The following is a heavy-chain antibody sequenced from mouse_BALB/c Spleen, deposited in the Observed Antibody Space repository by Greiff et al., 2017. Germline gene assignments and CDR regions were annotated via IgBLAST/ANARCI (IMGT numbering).Heavy chain of an antibody. CDR1: EYEFPSHD. Sequence: EVKVVESGGGLVQPGESLKLSCESNEYEFPSHDMSWVRKTPEKRLELVAAINSDGGSTYYPDTMERRFILSRDNAKNTLYLQMSSLKSEDTAMYYCARLYGSSLYWYFDVWGAGTTVTVSS. CDR3: ARLYGSSLYWYFDV. J-gene: IGHJ1*01. V-gene: IGHV5-2*03. D-gene: IGHD1-1*01. CDR2: INSDGGST.